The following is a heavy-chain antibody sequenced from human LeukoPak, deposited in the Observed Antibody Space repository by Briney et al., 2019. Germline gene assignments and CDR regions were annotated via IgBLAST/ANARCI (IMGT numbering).Heavy chain of an antibody. Sequence: GGSLRLSCAASGFTFSSYWMHWVRQAPGKGLEWVSAISGSGGSTYYADSVKGRFTISRDNAKNTLYLQMNSLRAEDTAVYYCARGGVYSSSWYGYYYYYMDVWGKGTTVTVSS. CDR1: GFTFSSYW. J-gene: IGHJ6*03. CDR3: ARGGVYSSSWYGYYYYYMDV. CDR2: ISGSGGST. D-gene: IGHD6-13*01. V-gene: IGHV3-74*01.